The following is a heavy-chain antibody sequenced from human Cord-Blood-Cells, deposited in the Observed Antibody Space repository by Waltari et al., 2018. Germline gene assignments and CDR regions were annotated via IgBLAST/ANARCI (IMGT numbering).Heavy chain of an antibody. D-gene: IGHD3-22*01. V-gene: IGHV1-3*01. CDR2: INAGNGNT. CDR3: ARGPIGYYYDSSGYYYY. Sequence: QVQLVQSGAEVKKPGASVKVSCKASGYTFTSYAMHWVRQAPGQRLEWMGWINAGNGNTKYSQKFQGRVTITRDTSASTAYMELSSLRSEDTAVYYCARGPIGYYYDSSGYYYYWGQGTLVTVSS. CDR1: GYTFTSYA. J-gene: IGHJ4*02.